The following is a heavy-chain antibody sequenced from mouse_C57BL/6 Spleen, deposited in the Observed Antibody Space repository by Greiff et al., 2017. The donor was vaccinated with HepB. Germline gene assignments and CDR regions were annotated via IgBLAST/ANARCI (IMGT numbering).Heavy chain of an antibody. Sequence: VQLQQSGAELARPGASVKLSCKASGYTFTSYGISWVKQRTGQGLEWIGEIYPRSGNTYYNEKFKGKATLTADKSSSTAYMELRSLTSEDSAVYFCARAGNLDTTGPFAYWGQGTLVTVSA. V-gene: IGHV1-81*01. CDR3: ARAGNLDTTGPFAY. J-gene: IGHJ3*01. CDR2: IYPRSGNT. D-gene: IGHD1-1*01. CDR1: GYTFTSYG.